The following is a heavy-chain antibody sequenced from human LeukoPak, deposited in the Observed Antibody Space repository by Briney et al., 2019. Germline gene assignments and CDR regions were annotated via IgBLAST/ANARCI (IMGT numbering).Heavy chain of an antibody. V-gene: IGHV3-23*01. J-gene: IGHJ4*02. D-gene: IGHD3-22*01. CDR1: GITLSNYG. CDR2: ISGSGGRT. Sequence: GGSLRLSCAVSGITLSNYGMSWVRQAPGKGLEWVSGISGSGGRTNYADSVKGRFTISRDNPKNTLYLQMNSLRAEDTAVYFCAKRGVVIRVILVGFHKEAYYFDSWGQGALVTVSS. CDR3: AKRGVVIRVILVGFHKEAYYFDS.